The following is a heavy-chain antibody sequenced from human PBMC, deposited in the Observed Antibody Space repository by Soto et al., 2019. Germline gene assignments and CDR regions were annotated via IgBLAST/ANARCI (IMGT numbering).Heavy chain of an antibody. J-gene: IGHJ3*02. D-gene: IGHD3-10*01. V-gene: IGHV1-46*03. Sequence: ASVKVSCKASGYTFTSYYMHWVRQAPGQGLEWMGIINPSGGSTSYAQKFQGRVTMTRDTSTSTVYMELSSLRSEDTAVYYCARGGSGSYYRGDASDIWGQGTLVTVSS. CDR3: ARGGSGSYYRGDASDI. CDR1: GYTFTSYY. CDR2: INPSGGST.